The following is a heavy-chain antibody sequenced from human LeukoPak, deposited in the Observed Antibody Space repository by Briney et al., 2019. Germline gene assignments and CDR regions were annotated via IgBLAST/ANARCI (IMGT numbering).Heavy chain of an antibody. J-gene: IGHJ4*02. CDR3: AGEGYGDYYFDS. CDR2: ISGSSGSI. CDR1: GFTFSTYS. D-gene: IGHD4-17*01. Sequence: GGSLRLSCAASGFTFSTYSMNWVRQAPGKGLEWVSSISGSSGSIDYADSVKGRFSVTRDNAKNSLYLQMSSLRAEDTAVYYCAGEGYGDYYFDSWGQGTLVTVSS. V-gene: IGHV3-21*01.